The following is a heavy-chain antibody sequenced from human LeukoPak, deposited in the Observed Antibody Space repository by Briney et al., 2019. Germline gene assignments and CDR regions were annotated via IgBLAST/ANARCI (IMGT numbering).Heavy chain of an antibody. CDR1: GFTFSSYS. Sequence: GWSLRLSCAASGFTFSSYSMNWVRQAPGKGLEWVSSISSSSTYIYYADSVKGRFTISRDNSENTLYLQMNSRRAEDTAVYYCARGGWQLEYIDYWGQGTLVTVSS. V-gene: IGHV3-21*01. CDR2: ISSSSTYI. D-gene: IGHD6-6*01. CDR3: ARGGWQLEYIDY. J-gene: IGHJ4*02.